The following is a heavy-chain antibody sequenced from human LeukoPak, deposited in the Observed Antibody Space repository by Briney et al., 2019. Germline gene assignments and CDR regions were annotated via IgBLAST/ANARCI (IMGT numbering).Heavy chain of an antibody. J-gene: IGHJ4*02. V-gene: IGHV1-2*06. D-gene: IGHD1-26*01. CDR1: GYTFNVYY. CDR3: ASQNMEWELLAFDY. CDR2: INPNNGGT. Sequence: GASVKVSCKASGYTFNVYYMHWLRQAPGQGLEWMGRINPNNGGTNYAQNFQGRVTMTRDTSISTAYMELSSLISDDTAVYYCASQNMEWELLAFDYWGQGTLVTVSS.